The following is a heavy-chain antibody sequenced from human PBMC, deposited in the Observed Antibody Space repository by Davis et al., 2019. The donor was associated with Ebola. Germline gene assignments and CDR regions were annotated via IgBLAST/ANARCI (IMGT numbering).Heavy chain of an antibody. V-gene: IGHV1-18*01. CDR2: ISAYNGHT. Sequence: ASVKVSCKASGYTFNSHGISWVRQAPGQGLEWMAWISAYNGHTNYAQKFQGRLTLTTDTSTSTVYMELRSLTSHDTAEYYCARGRNGGWDFDYWGQGTRVTVSS. CDR1: GYTFNSHG. D-gene: IGHD6-19*01. CDR3: ARGRNGGWDFDY. J-gene: IGHJ4*02.